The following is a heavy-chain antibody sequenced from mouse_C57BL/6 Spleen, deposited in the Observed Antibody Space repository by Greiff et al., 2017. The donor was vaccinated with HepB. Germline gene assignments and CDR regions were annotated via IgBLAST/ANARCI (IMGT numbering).Heavy chain of an antibody. V-gene: IGHV1-26*01. CDR1: GYTFTDYY. CDR3: ARTPTIVRGYYAMDY. CDR2: INPNNGGT. J-gene: IGHJ4*01. Sequence: VQLQQSGPELVKPGASVKISCKASGYTFTDYYMNWVKQSHGKSLEWIGDINPNNGGTSYNQKFKGKATLTVDKSSSTAYMELRSLTSEDSAVYYCARTPTIVRGYYAMDYWGQGTSVTVSS. D-gene: IGHD2-5*01.